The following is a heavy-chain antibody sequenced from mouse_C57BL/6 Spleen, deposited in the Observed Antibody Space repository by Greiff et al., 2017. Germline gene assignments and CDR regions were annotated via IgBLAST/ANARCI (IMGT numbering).Heavy chain of an antibody. CDR1: GYAFSSSW. CDR2: IYPGDGDT. Sequence: VQRVESGPELVKPGASVKISCKASGYAFSSSWMNWVKQRPGKGLEWIGRIYPGDGDTNYNGKFKGKATLTADKSSSTAYMQLSSLTSEDSAVYFCARDSTHFDYWGQGTTLTVSS. V-gene: IGHV1-82*01. D-gene: IGHD2-5*01. J-gene: IGHJ2*01. CDR3: ARDSTHFDY.